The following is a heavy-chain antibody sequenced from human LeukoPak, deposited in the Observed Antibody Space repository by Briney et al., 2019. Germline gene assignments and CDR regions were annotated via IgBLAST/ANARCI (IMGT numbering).Heavy chain of an antibody. CDR2: IKTDGSEK. CDR3: ARDWDGSGWPIDY. J-gene: IGHJ4*02. Sequence: PGGSLRLPCAASGFTFSRYWMSWVRQAPGKGLEWVANIKTDGSEKYYVDSLKGRFIISRDNAKNSLYLQMNSLRAEDTAVYYCARDWDGSGWPIDYWGQGTLVTVSS. CDR1: GFTFSRYW. D-gene: IGHD6-19*01. V-gene: IGHV3-7*05.